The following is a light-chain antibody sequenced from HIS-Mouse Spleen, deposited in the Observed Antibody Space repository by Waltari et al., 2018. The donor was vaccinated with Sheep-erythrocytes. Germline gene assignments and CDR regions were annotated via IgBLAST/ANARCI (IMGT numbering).Light chain of an antibody. J-gene: IGLJ3*02. CDR1: SSYVGGYNY. V-gene: IGLV2-14*03. CDR3: SSYTSSSTWV. CDR2: DVS. Sequence: QSALTQPASVSGSPGQSITISCTGTSSYVGGYNYVSWYQQHPGQAPKLMIYDVSNRPSGVSTRFSGSKSGNTASLTSSGLQAEDEADYYCSSYTSSSTWVFGGGTKLTVL.